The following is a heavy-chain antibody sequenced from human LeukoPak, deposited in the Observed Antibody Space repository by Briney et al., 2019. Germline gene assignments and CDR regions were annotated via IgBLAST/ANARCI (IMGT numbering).Heavy chain of an antibody. CDR1: GVTLISNY. V-gene: IGHV3-66*01. Sequence: PGGSLRLSCAPSGVTLISNYMSWVRQAPGKGLECVSVIYSGGSTYYAASVSGRFTISRDKSKNTLYLQMSSLRVDDTATYYCAIIHIYGHGWGQGTLVTVSS. D-gene: IGHD3-3*02. CDR2: IYSGGST. J-gene: IGHJ4*02. CDR3: AIIHIYGHG.